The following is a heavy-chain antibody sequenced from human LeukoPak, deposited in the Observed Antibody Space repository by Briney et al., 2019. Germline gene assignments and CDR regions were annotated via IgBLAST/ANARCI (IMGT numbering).Heavy chain of an antibody. CDR3: AKDLWQYVDTAMVIDY. V-gene: IGHV3-23*01. D-gene: IGHD5-18*01. CDR2: ISGSGGST. Sequence: GGTLRLSCAASGFTFSSYAMSWVREAPGKGLEWVSAISGSGGSTYYADSVKGRFTISRDNSKNTLYLQMNSLRAEDTAVYYCAKDLWQYVDTAMVIDYWGQGTLVTVSS. CDR1: GFTFSSYA. J-gene: IGHJ4*02.